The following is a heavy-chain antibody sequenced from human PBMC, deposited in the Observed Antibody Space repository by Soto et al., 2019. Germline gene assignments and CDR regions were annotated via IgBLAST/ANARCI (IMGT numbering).Heavy chain of an antibody. CDR2: IYYSGST. D-gene: IGHD6-13*01. V-gene: IGHV4-59*01. J-gene: IGHJ6*02. CDR1: GGSISSYY. CDR3: ARAGPYSSSWYGYYYYYGMDV. Sequence: PSETLSLTCTVSGGSISSYYWSWIRQPPGKGLEWIGYIYYSGSTNYNPSLKSRVTISVDTSKNQFSLKLSPVTAADTAVYYCARAGPYSSSWYGYYYYYGMDVWGQGTTVTVSS.